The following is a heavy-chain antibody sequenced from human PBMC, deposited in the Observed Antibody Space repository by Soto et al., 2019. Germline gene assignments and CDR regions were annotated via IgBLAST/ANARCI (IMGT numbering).Heavy chain of an antibody. Sequence: GGSLRLSCAASGFTFDDYAMHWVRQAPGKGLEWVSGISWNSGSIGYADSVKGRFTISRDNAKNSLYLQMNSLRAEDTALYYCAKDIGGWSNDYWGQGTLVTVSS. CDR2: ISWNSGSI. V-gene: IGHV3-9*01. J-gene: IGHJ4*02. CDR1: GFTFDDYA. CDR3: AKDIGGWSNDY. D-gene: IGHD6-19*01.